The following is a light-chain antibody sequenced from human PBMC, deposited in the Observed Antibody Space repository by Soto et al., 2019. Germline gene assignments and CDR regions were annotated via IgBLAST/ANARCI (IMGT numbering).Light chain of an antibody. CDR3: QQYGSSPWT. CDR2: GAS. CDR1: QSVGSSY. V-gene: IGKV3-20*01. Sequence: EIVLTQSPCTLSLSPGERAALSYRASQSVGSSYLAWYQQKPGQAPRPLIYGASSRAIGIPDRFSGSGSGTDFTLTISRLEPEDFAVYYCQQYGSSPWTFGQGTKV. J-gene: IGKJ1*01.